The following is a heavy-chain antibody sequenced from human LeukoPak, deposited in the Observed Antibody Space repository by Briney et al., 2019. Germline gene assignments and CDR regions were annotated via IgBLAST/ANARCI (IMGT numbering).Heavy chain of an antibody. D-gene: IGHD1-26*01. CDR3: ARQGVGATTGYYFDY. CDR2: IYPGDSDT. V-gene: IGHV5-51*01. CDR1: GYSFTSYW. Sequence: GESLKISYKGSGYSFTSYWIGWVRQMPGKGLEWMGIIYPGDSDTRYSPSFQGQVTISADKSISTAYLQWSSLKASDTAMYYCARQGVGATTGYYFDYWGQGTLVTVSS. J-gene: IGHJ4*02.